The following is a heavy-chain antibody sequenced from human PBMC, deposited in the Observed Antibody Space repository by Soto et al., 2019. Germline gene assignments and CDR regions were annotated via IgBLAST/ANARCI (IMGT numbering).Heavy chain of an antibody. CDR3: AKDRATIFGVVWKYGMDV. D-gene: IGHD3-3*01. CDR2: ISESGGKT. J-gene: IGHJ6*02. V-gene: IGHV3-23*01. Sequence: EGQLLESGGGLVQPGGSLRLSCVASGFTFRSYAMAWVRQAPGKGLEWVPGISESGGKTNYAESVRGRFSISRDNSRNTLSLLMNNVTAEDTAIYYCAKDRATIFGVVWKYGMDVWGQGTTVSVSS. CDR1: GFTFRSYA.